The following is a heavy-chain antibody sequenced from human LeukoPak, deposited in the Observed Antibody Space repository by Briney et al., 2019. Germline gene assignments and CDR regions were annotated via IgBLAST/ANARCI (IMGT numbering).Heavy chain of an antibody. Sequence: GGSPRLSCAASGFTFSSYEMNWVRQAPGKGLEWVSYISSSGSTIYYADSVKGRFTISRDNAKNSLYLQMNSLRAEDTAVYYCARGGSSGSSWYWFDPWGQGTLVTVSS. V-gene: IGHV3-48*03. CDR2: ISSSGSTI. D-gene: IGHD6-13*01. CDR3: ARGGSSGSSWYWFDP. CDR1: GFTFSSYE. J-gene: IGHJ5*02.